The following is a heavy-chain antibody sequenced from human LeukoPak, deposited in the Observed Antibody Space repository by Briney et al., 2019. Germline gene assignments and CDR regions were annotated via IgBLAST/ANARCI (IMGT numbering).Heavy chain of an antibody. CDR3: AKGYGDYVPIDI. Sequence: SETPSLTCTVSGGSISSYYWSWIRQPPGKGLEWIGYIYYSGSTNYNPSLKSRVTISVDTSKNQFSLKLSSVTAADTAVYYCAKGYGDYVPIDIWGQGTMVTVSS. CDR1: GGSISSYY. J-gene: IGHJ3*02. CDR2: IYYSGST. D-gene: IGHD4-17*01. V-gene: IGHV4-59*01.